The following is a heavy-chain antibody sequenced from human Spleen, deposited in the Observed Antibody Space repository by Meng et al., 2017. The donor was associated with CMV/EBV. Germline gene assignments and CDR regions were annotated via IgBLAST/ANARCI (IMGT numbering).Heavy chain of an antibody. CDR3: ARVEQLYCSSTSCPSDY. V-gene: IGHV3-23*03. CDR2: IYSGGSST. Sequence: GESLKISCAATGFTFSSYAMSWVRQAPGKGLEWVSVIYSGGSSTYYADSVKGRFTISRDNSKNTLYLQMNSLRAEDTAVYYCARVEQLYCSSTSCPSDYWGQGTLVTVSS. J-gene: IGHJ4*02. CDR1: GFTFSSYA. D-gene: IGHD2-2*01.